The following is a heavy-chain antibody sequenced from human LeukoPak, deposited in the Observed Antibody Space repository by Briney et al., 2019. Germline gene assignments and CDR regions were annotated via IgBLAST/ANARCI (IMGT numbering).Heavy chain of an antibody. D-gene: IGHD5-12*01. CDR2: INSDGSST. Sequence: PGGSLRLSCAASGFTFSSYGMHWVRQAPGKGLVWVSRINSDGSSTSYADSVKGRFTISRDNAKNTLYLQMNSLRAEDTAVYYCARGGGYSGYERFGYYYYYGMDVWGQGTTVTVSS. CDR3: ARGGGYSGYERFGYYYYYGMDV. J-gene: IGHJ6*02. CDR1: GFTFSSYG. V-gene: IGHV3-74*01.